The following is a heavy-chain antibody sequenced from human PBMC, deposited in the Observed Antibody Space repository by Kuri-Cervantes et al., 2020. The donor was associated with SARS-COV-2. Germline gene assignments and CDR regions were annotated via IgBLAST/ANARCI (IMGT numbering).Heavy chain of an antibody. J-gene: IGHJ1*01. D-gene: IGHD2-15*01. Sequence: ASVKVSCKASGYTFTSYGISWVRQAPGQGLEWMGWISAYNGNTNYAQKLQGRVTMTEDTSTDTAYMELSSLRSEDTAVYYCATVSSGDIVVVAATRPGLAYFQHWGQGTLVTVSS. CDR2: ISAYNGNT. CDR3: ATVSSGDIVVVAATRPGLAYFQH. CDR1: GYTFTSYG. V-gene: IGHV1-18*01.